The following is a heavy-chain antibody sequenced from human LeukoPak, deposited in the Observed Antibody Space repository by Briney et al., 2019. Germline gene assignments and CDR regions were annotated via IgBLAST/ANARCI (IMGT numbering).Heavy chain of an antibody. CDR3: ARGGGSSSSVVAHY. CDR1: GFSLSAYW. J-gene: IGHJ4*02. CDR2: INRDGSQK. V-gene: IGHV3-7*01. D-gene: IGHD2-21*01. Sequence: GGSLKLSCAASGFSLSAYWMTWVRQAPGKGLEWVANINRDGSQKNHVDSVKGRFTISRDNAKNSLYLQMNSLTAEDTAVYYCARGGGSSSSVVAHYWGQGTLVTVSS.